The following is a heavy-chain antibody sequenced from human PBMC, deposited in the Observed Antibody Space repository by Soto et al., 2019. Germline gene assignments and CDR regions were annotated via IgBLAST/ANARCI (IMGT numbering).Heavy chain of an antibody. CDR2: IYYSGST. CDR3: ACRHRGEGGCGYLPRGNDY. CDR1: GGSISSYY. J-gene: IGHJ4*02. D-gene: IGHD6-19*01. V-gene: IGHV4-59*08. Sequence: TLSLTCTVSGGSISSYYWSWIRQPPGKGLEWIGYIYYSGSTNYNPSLKSRVTISVDTSKNQFSLKLSSVTAADTAVYYCACRHRGEGGCGYLPRGNDYWGKESRVRASS.